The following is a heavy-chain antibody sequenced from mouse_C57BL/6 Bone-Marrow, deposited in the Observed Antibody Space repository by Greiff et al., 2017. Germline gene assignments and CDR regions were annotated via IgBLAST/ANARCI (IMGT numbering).Heavy chain of an antibody. D-gene: IGHD2-3*01. CDR1: GYAFSSSW. CDR2: IYPGDGDT. Sequence: QVQLQQSGPELVKPGASVKISCKASGYAFSSSWMNWVKQRPGKGLEWIGRIYPGDGDTNYKGKFKGKAALTADKSSSTAYMQLSSLTSEDSAVYFCARGDGYYWYFDGWGTGTTVTVSS. V-gene: IGHV1-82*01. J-gene: IGHJ1*03. CDR3: ARGDGYYWYFDG.